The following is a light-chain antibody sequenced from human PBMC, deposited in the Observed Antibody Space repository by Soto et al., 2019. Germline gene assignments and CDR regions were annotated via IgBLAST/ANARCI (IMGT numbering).Light chain of an antibody. CDR2: DSN. CDR3: GTWDSGLNAGV. Sequence: QSVFTQPPSVSAAPGQKVTISCSGSSSNIGESFVSWYQQLPGTAPKLLIYDSNKRPSGIPDRFSGSQSGTSATLAITGLQTGDEADYYCGTWDSGLNAGVFGGGTKVTVL. CDR1: SSNIGESF. J-gene: IGLJ2*01. V-gene: IGLV1-51*01.